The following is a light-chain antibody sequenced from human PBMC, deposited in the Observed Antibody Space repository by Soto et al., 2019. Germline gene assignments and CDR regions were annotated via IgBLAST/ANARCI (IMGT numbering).Light chain of an antibody. CDR1: SSYVGIYNL. J-gene: IGLJ2*01. CDR3: CSYAYSSVV. V-gene: IGLV2-23*01. Sequence: QSALTQPDSVSGSPGQSITISCTGISSYVGIYNLVSWYQQHPGRVPKLMIYEDSLRPSGVSDRFSGSKSGNTASLTISGLQAEDEADYYCCSYAYSSVVFGGGTQLTVL. CDR2: EDS.